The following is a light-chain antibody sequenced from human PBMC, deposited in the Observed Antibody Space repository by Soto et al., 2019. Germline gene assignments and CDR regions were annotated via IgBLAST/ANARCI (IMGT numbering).Light chain of an antibody. V-gene: IGLV2-18*01. CDR3: SLYTSSSTWV. CDR1: SSDVGSYNR. CDR2: EVS. Sequence: QSALTQPPSVSGSPGQSVTISCTGTSSDVGSYNRVSWYQQPPGTAPKLMIYEVSNRPPGVPDRFSGSKSGNTASLTISGLQAEDEADYYCSLYTSSSTWVFGTGTKVTVL. J-gene: IGLJ1*01.